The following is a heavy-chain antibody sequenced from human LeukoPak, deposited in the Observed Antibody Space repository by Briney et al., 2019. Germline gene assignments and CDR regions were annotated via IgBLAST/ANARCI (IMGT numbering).Heavy chain of an antibody. J-gene: IGHJ6*03. CDR2: IYTSGST. D-gene: IGHD3-10*01. Sequence: SQTLSLTCTVSGGSISSGSYYWSWIRQPAGKGLEWIGRIYTSGSTNYNPSLKSRVTISVDTSKNQFSLKLSSVTAADTAVYYCAREEGGSGSSYFYYMDVWGIGTTVTVSS. V-gene: IGHV4-61*02. CDR3: AREEGGSGSSYFYYMDV. CDR1: GGSISSGSYY.